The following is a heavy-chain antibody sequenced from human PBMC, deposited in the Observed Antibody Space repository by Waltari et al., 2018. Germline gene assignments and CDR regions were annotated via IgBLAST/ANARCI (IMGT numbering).Heavy chain of an antibody. J-gene: IGHJ4*02. D-gene: IGHD4-17*01. V-gene: IGHV3-30*03. CDR1: GFTFSSYG. CDR3: ATEYGDYVSY. CDR2: ISNVGRNT. Sequence: QVQLVESGGGVVQPGRSLRLSCVASGFTFSSYGMHWVRQAPGKGLEGVAVISNVGRNTYYADSGKGRLTISRDNSKITLYLQINSLRPEDTAVYYCATEYGDYVSYWGQGTLVTVSS.